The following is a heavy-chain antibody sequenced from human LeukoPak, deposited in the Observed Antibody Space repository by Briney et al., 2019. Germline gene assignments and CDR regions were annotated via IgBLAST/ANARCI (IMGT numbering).Heavy chain of an antibody. CDR1: GYTFTGYY. CDR2: INPNSGGT. CDR3: ARDYDYVWGSYRYTEGYYFDY. D-gene: IGHD3-16*02. Sequence: ASVKVSCKASGYTFTGYYMHWVRQAPGQGLEWKGWINPNSGGTNYAQKFQGRVTMTRDTSISTAYMELSRLRSDDTAVYYCARDYDYVWGSYRYTEGYYFDYWGQGTLVTVSS. V-gene: IGHV1-2*02. J-gene: IGHJ4*02.